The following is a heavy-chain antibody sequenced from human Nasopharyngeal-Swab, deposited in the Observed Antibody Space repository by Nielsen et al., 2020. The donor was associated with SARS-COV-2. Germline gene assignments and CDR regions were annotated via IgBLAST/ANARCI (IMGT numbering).Heavy chain of an antibody. Sequence: WIRQPPGEGLEWVSFISSSSSYIYYADSVKGRFTISRDNAKNSLCLQMNSLRAEDTAVYYCARDLFRYNWNGDGTGNIDYWGQGTLVTVSS. D-gene: IGHD1-20*01. J-gene: IGHJ4*02. CDR2: ISSSSSYI. CDR3: ARDLFRYNWNGDGTGNIDY. V-gene: IGHV3-21*01.